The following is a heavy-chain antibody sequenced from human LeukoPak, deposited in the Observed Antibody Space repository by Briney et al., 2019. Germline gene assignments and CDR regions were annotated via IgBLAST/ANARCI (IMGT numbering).Heavy chain of an antibody. CDR2: IIPILGIA. CDR1: GGTFSRYT. Sequence: ASVKVSCKASGGTFSRYTISWVRQAPGQGLEWMGRIIPILGIANYAQKFQGRVTITADKSTSTAYMELSSLRSEDTAVYYCARDLRIAARPGPFDYWGQGTLVTVSS. J-gene: IGHJ4*02. D-gene: IGHD6-6*01. CDR3: ARDLRIAARPGPFDY. V-gene: IGHV1-69*04.